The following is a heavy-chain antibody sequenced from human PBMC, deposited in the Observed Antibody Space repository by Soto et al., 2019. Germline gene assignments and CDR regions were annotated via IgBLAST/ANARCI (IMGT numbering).Heavy chain of an antibody. V-gene: IGHV4-39*01. CDR2: IYYSGST. J-gene: IGHJ3*02. CDR3: ARHDYEIQDAFDI. D-gene: IGHD4-17*01. Sequence: SETLSLTSTVSGGSISSSSYYWGWIRQPPGKGLEWIGSIYYSGSTYYNPSLKSRVTISVDTSKNQFSLKLSSVTAADTAVYYCARHDYEIQDAFDIWGQGTMVTVSS. CDR1: GGSISSSSYY.